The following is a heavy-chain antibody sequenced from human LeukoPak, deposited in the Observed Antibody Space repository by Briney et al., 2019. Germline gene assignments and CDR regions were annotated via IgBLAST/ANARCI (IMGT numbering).Heavy chain of an antibody. CDR1: GGTFSSYA. J-gene: IGHJ3*02. CDR2: IIPIFGTA. Sequence: GASVKVSCKASGGTFSSYAISWVRQAPGQGLEWMGGIIPIFGTANYAQKFQGRVTITADESTSTAYMELSSLRSDDTAVYYCARRSYCSSTSCYWIWAKNDAFDIWGQGTMVTDSS. D-gene: IGHD2-2*01. V-gene: IGHV1-69*13. CDR3: ARRSYCSSTSCYWIWAKNDAFDI.